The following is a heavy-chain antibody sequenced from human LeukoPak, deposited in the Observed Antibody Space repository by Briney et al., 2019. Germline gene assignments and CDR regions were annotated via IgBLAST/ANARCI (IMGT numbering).Heavy chain of an antibody. CDR1: GFIFSSYP. V-gene: IGHV3-21*01. CDR3: ARDDTSSWSFDY. D-gene: IGHD6-13*01. CDR2: ISSSSTYI. Sequence: PGGSLRLSCAASGFIFSSYPMSCVRQAPGKGLEWVSSISSSSTYIYYADSVKGRFTISRDNAKKSLYLQMSSLRAEDTAVYYCARDDTSSWSFDYWGQGTLVTVSS. J-gene: IGHJ4*02.